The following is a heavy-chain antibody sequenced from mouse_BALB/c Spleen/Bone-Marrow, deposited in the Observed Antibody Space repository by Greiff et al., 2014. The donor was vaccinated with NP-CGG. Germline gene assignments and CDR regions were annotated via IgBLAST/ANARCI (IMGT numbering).Heavy chain of an antibody. CDR3: AKQEGFSYAMDY. Sequence: QVQLQQSGPGLVAPSQSLSITCTVSGFTVTSYGVSWVRQPPGKGLEWLGVIWGDGSTNYHSALISRLSISKDNSKSQVLLKLNSLQTDDTATYYCAKQEGFSYAMDYWGQGTSVTVSS. CDR2: IWGDGST. CDR1: GFTVTSYG. J-gene: IGHJ4*01. V-gene: IGHV2-3*01.